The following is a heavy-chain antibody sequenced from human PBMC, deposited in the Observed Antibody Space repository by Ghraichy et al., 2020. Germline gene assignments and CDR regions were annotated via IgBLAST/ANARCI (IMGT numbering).Heavy chain of an antibody. Sequence: ASVKVSCKASGYTFTSYYMYWVRQSPGQGLEWMGIINPSGGSTSYAQKFQGRVTMTRDTSTSTVYMELSSLRSEDTAVYYCARDRPEMATMAAFDIWGQGTMVTVSS. J-gene: IGHJ3*02. D-gene: IGHD5-24*01. CDR3: ARDRPEMATMAAFDI. CDR2: INPSGGST. V-gene: IGHV1-46*01. CDR1: GYTFTSYY.